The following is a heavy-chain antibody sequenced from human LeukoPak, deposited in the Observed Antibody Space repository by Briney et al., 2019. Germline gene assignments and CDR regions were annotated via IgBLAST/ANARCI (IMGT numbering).Heavy chain of an antibody. V-gene: IGHV3-21*01. CDR3: ARDKGYYGSGSYTPNWFDP. CDR2: ISSSSSYI. J-gene: IGHJ5*02. D-gene: IGHD3-10*01. CDR1: GFTFSSYS. Sequence: GGSLRLSCAASGFTFSSYSMNWVRQAPGKGLEWVSSISSSSSYIYYADSVKGRFTISRDNAKNSLYLQVNSLRAEDTAVYYCARDKGYYGSGSYTPNWFDPWGQGTLVTVSS.